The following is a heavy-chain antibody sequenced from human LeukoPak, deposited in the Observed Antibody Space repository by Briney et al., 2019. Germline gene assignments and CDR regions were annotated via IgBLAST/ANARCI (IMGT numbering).Heavy chain of an antibody. V-gene: IGHV3-74*01. CDR1: GFNVSNYY. D-gene: IGHD5-12*01. J-gene: IGHJ6*02. Sequence: PGGSLRLSCAGSGFNVSNYYMSWVRQAPGKGLVWVSRINDDGSSKGYADSVKGRFTISRDNAKNTLYLQMNSLRAEDTAVYYCARVPGYSGYFYGMDVWGQGTTVTVSS. CDR2: INDDGSSK. CDR3: ARVPGYSGYFYGMDV.